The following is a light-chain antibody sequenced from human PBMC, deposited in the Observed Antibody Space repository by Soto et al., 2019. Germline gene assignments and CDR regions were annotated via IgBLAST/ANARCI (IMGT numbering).Light chain of an antibody. Sequence: QSALTQPASVSGSPGQSITISCTGTSTDFGGSNYVSWYQQHPGKAPKLILYEVSNRPSGVSNRFSGSKSGSTASLTISGLQAEDMADYYCRSYTSVVTVEVFGPGTKLTVL. J-gene: IGLJ1*01. CDR3: RSYTSVVTVEV. CDR2: EVS. CDR1: STDFGGSNY. V-gene: IGLV2-14*01.